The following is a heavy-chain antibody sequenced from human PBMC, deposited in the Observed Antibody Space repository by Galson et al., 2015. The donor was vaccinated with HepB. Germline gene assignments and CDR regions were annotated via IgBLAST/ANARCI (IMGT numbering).Heavy chain of an antibody. J-gene: IGHJ4*02. CDR3: AREGLVRGVIHFDY. D-gene: IGHD3-10*01. CDR2: IIPILGIA. CDR1: GGAFSSYA. Sequence: SEKVSCKASGGAFSSYAISWVRQAPGQGLEWMGRIIPILGIANYAQKFQGRVTITADKSTSTAYMELSSLRSEDTAVYYCAREGLVRGVIHFDYWGQGTLVTVSS. V-gene: IGHV1-69*04.